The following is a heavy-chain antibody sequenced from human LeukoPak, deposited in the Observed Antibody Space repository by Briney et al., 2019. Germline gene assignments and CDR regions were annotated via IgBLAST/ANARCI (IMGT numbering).Heavy chain of an antibody. CDR2: IYHSGSI. CDR1: GGSISSSNW. J-gene: IGHJ4*02. D-gene: IGHD2-2*01. V-gene: IGHV4-4*02. CDR3: ATHPDCSSTSCYDRSGT. Sequence: TSETLSLTCAVSGGSISSSNWWSWVRQPPGKGLEWIGEIYHSGSINYNPSLKSRVTISVDTSKNQFSLKLSSVTAADTAVYYCATHPDCSSTSCYDRSGTWGQGTLVTVSS.